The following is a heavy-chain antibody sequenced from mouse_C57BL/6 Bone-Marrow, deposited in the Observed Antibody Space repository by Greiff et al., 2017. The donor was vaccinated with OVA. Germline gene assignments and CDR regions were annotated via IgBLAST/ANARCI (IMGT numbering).Heavy chain of an antibody. CDR3: ARSGFYDRAFAY. CDR2: IYPGDGDT. J-gene: IGHJ3*01. V-gene: IGHV1-82*01. CDR1: GYAFSSSW. Sequence: QVQLKESGPELVKPGASVKISCKASGYAFSSSWMNWVKQRPGKGLEWIGRIYPGDGDTNYNGKFKGKATLTADKSSSTAYMHRSSLTSEDSAVYFCARSGFYDRAFAYWGQGTLVTVSA. D-gene: IGHD2-12*01.